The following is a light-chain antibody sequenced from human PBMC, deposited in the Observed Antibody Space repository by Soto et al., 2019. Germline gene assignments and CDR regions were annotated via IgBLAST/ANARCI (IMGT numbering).Light chain of an antibody. Sequence: EIVLTQSPATLSLSPGERATLFCRASQSVSSYLAWYQQKPGQAPRLLIYDASNRATGIPARFSGSGSGTDFTRTISSLEPEEFAVYYCQQRSNWPRTFGPGTKVDIK. V-gene: IGKV3-11*01. CDR3: QQRSNWPRT. CDR2: DAS. J-gene: IGKJ3*01. CDR1: QSVSSY.